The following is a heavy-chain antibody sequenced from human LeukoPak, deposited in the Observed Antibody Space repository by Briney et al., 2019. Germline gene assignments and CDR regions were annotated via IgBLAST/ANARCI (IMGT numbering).Heavy chain of an antibody. D-gene: IGHD6-13*01. Sequence: PGGSLRLSCAASGFTFSSYGMHWVRQAPGKGLEWVAFIRYDGSNKYYADSVKGRFTISRDNSKNTLYLQMNSLRAEDTAVYYCAKDDRSSWYYFDYWAREPWSPSPQ. CDR1: GFTFSSYG. J-gene: IGHJ4*02. CDR3: AKDDRSSWYYFDY. CDR2: IRYDGSNK. V-gene: IGHV3-30*02.